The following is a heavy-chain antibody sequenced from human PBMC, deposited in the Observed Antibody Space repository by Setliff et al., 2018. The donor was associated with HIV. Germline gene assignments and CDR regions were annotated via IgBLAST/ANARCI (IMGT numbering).Heavy chain of an antibody. Sequence: GSLRLSCAASGFAFSTYAMSWVRQAPGKGLEWVSAISDSGGGTYYADSVRGRFTISRDNAKNSLYLQMNSLRAEDTAVYYCARGNIVVVTAYFDYWGQGTLVTVSS. J-gene: IGHJ4*02. D-gene: IGHD2-21*02. CDR1: GFAFSTYA. CDR2: ISDSGGGT. V-gene: IGHV3-23*01. CDR3: ARGNIVVVTAYFDY.